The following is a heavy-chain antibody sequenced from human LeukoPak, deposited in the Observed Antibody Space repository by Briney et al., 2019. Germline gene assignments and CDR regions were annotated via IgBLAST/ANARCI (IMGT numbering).Heavy chain of an antibody. CDR1: GYTFTSYD. CDR3: ARFTRGLAGPPFDY. D-gene: IGHD2-15*01. V-gene: IGHV1-8*01. J-gene: IGHJ4*02. CDR2: MNPNSGNT. Sequence: ASVKVSCKASGYTFTSYDINWVRQATGQGLEWMGWMNPNSGNTGYAQKFQGRVTMTRNTSISTAYMELSSLRSEDTAVYYCARFTRGLAGPPFDYWGQGTLVTVSS.